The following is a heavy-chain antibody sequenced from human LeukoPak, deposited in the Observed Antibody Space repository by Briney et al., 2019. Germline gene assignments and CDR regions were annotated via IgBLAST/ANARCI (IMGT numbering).Heavy chain of an antibody. CDR3: ASRSSICGGHRDAFYYFEG. CDR1: GFTISNYY. J-gene: IGHJ4*02. Sequence: KASGTLSLTCAASGFTISNYYWSWLRQAPGKRLEWVGNIYSGGTTFYHNSLKSRVTIAVDTSKSQSSMQLSSVRSADTAVYYCASRSSICGGHRDAFYYFEGWGQRTPVS. D-gene: IGHD2-21*01. V-gene: IGHV4-59*01. CDR2: IYSGGTT.